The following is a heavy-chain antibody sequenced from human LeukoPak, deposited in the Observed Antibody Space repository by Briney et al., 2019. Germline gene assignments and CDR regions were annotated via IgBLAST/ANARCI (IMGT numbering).Heavy chain of an antibody. CDR3: ARGPYSYDSSGAFDI. CDR1: GFTFSSYW. J-gene: IGHJ3*02. CDR2: IKQDGSEK. Sequence: GGSLRLSCAASGFTFSSYWMSWVRQAPGKGLEGVANIKQDGSEKYYVDSVKGRFTISRDNAKNSLYLQMNSLRAEDTAVYFCARGPYSYDSSGAFDIWGQGTMVTVSS. V-gene: IGHV3-7*01. D-gene: IGHD3-22*01.